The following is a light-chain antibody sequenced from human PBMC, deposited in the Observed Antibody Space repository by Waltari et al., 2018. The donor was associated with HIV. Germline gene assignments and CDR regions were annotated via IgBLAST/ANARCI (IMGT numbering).Light chain of an antibody. J-gene: IGLJ3*02. V-gene: IGLV3-27*01. CDR1: VLAQRY. CDR2: KDN. CDR3: YSAADNNLV. Sequence: SYELTQPFSVSVSPGQTARITCPGDVLAQRYGRWFQQKPGQAPVLVIYKDNERPSGIPERFSGSRSGTTVTLTISGAQVEDEADYYCYSAADNNLVFGGGTKVTVL.